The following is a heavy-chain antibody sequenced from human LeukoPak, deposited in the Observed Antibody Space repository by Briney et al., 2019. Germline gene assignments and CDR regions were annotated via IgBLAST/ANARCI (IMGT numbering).Heavy chain of an antibody. V-gene: IGHV4-34*01. J-gene: IGHJ4*02. D-gene: IGHD3-22*01. Sequence: SETLSLTCAVYGGSFSGYYWSWIRQPPGKGLEWIGEVKHSGSTNYNPSLKSRVTISVDTSKNQFSLKLSSVTAADTAVYYCARHEESSGYPASFDYWGQGTLVTVSS. CDR2: VKHSGST. CDR3: ARHEESSGYPASFDY. CDR1: GGSFSGYY.